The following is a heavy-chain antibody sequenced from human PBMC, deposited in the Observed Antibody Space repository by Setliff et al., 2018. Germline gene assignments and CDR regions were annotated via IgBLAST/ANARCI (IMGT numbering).Heavy chain of an antibody. V-gene: IGHV1-18*01. D-gene: IGHD3-16*01. CDR3: TTSRAPRVVLAADFDF. J-gene: IGHJ4*02. Sequence: ASVKVSCKASGYPFTTYGISWVRQAPGQGLEWMAWISAYSGDTLIAQGLQGRLSVTADTSSRTTYLELRSLTSDDTAVYFCTTSRAPRVVLAADFDFWGQGTLVTVSS. CDR2: ISAYSGDT. CDR1: GYPFTTYG.